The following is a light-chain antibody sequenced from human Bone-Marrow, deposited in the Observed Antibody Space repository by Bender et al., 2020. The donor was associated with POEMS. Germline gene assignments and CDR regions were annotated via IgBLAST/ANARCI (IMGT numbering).Light chain of an antibody. V-gene: IGLV1-44*01. J-gene: IGLJ2*01. CDR3: CSYAATYTV. CDR2: SSH. Sequence: QSVLTQPPSASGTPGQRVTISCSGGSSNIGAHAVNWYQHLPGTAPKLLIYSSHRRPSEVPDRFSGSRSGTSASLAISGLQAEDEADYYCCSYAATYTVFGGGTKLTVL. CDR1: SSNIGAHA.